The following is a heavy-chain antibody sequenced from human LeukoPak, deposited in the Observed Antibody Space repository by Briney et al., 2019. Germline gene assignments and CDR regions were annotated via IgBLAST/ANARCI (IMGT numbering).Heavy chain of an antibody. CDR1: GFTFSSYG. Sequence: TGGSLRLSCAASGFTFSSYGMHWVRQAPGKGLGWVAVIWYDGSNKYYADSVKGRFTISRDNSKNTLYLQMNSLRAEDTAVYYCAREVVGATTIYYYYYGMDVWGQGTTVTVSS. D-gene: IGHD1-26*01. CDR3: AREVVGATTIYYYYYGMDV. CDR2: IWYDGSNK. J-gene: IGHJ6*02. V-gene: IGHV3-33*01.